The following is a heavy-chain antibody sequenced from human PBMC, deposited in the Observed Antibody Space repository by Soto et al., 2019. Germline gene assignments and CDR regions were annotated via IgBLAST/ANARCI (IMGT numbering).Heavy chain of an antibody. V-gene: IGHV4-30-4*01. CDR3: AREAVDSYGYVPDY. J-gene: IGHJ4*02. CDR1: GGSISSGDYY. Sequence: SETLSLTCTVSGGSISSGDYYWSWIRQPPGKGLEWIGYIYYSGSTYYNPSLKSRVTISVDTSKNQFSLKLSSVTAADTAVHYCAREAVDSYGYVPDYWGQGTLVTVSS. D-gene: IGHD5-18*01. CDR2: IYYSGST.